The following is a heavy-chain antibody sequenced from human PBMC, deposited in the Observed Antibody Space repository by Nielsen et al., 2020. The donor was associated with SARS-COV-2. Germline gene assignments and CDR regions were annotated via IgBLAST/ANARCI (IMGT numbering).Heavy chain of an antibody. D-gene: IGHD2-8*02. CDR3: ARAVVLAAHVPTCFDY. CDR1: GGSISNSIYY. Sequence: SETLSLTCTVSGGSISNSIYYWGWIRQPPGKGLEWISSIYYTGNTYYNPSLKSRVTLSVDTSKNQFSLKLSSVTAADTAVYYCARAVVLAAHVPTCFDYWGQGTLVTVSS. CDR2: IYYTGNT. V-gene: IGHV4-39*07. J-gene: IGHJ4*02.